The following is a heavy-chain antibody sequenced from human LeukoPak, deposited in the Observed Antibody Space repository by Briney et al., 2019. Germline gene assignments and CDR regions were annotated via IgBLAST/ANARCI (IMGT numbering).Heavy chain of an antibody. D-gene: IGHD6-13*01. J-gene: IGHJ5*02. Sequence: SETLSLTCTVSGGSISGYYWSWIRQPPGKGLEWIGEINHSGSTNYNSSLKSRVTISVDTSKNQFSLKLNSVTAADTAVYYCATRPDIAATGPGWFDPWGQGTLVTVSS. CDR2: INHSGST. V-gene: IGHV4-34*01. CDR3: ATRPDIAATGPGWFDP. CDR1: GGSISGYY.